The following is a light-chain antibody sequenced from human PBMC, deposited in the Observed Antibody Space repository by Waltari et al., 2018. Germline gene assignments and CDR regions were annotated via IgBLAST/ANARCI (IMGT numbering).Light chain of an antibody. J-gene: IGKJ2*02. CDR3: QQYGNSPRT. Sequence: EIVLTQSPGTLSLSPGERATLSCRASQSVRSSYLAWYQHKPGQAPRRLIYGASSRATGIADRFSGSGSGTDFNLTISRLEPEDFAVYYCQQYGNSPRTFGQGTRLEIK. CDR2: GAS. CDR1: QSVRSSY. V-gene: IGKV3-20*01.